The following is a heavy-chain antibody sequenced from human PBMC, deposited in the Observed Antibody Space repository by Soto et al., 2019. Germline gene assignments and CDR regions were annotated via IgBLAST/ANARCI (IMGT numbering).Heavy chain of an antibody. J-gene: IGHJ5*02. CDR3: ASGITLCTIFGVVCDNNRFDP. CDR1: GGPISSYY. V-gene: IGHV4-4*07. CDR2: IYTSGST. Sequence: PSETLSLTCTVSGGPISSYYWSWIRQPAGKGLEWIGRIYTSGSTNYNPSLKSRVTMSVDTSKNQFSLKLSSVTAADTAVYYCASGITLCTIFGVVCDNNRFDPWGQGHLVTVSS. D-gene: IGHD3-3*01.